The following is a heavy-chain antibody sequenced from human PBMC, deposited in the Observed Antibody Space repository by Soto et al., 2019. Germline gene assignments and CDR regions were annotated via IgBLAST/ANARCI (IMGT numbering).Heavy chain of an antibody. CDR1: GFTFNSHA. D-gene: IGHD3-22*01. V-gene: IGHV3-30-3*01. CDR2: ISYDGSNE. Sequence: GGSLRLSCAASGFTFNSHAIHWVRQAPGKGLEWVTVISYDGSNEYYADSVKGRFTISRDNSKNTLYLQMNSLRAEDSAVYYCARDQNYYDSNGPRLGYYYYGMDVWGQGTTVTVSS. J-gene: IGHJ6*02. CDR3: ARDQNYYDSNGPRLGYYYYGMDV.